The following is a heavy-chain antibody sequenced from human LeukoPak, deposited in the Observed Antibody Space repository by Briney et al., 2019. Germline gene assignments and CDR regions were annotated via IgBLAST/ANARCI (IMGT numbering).Heavy chain of an antibody. CDR2: RYPRYSYT. Sequence: GESLNISRKGSGYSLTNYWIGWVRHMPAKGLGPGGIRYPRYSYTHHIQSFQQQVTISADKSISTAYLQWSSLMASETAMYYCARLLGSPYYGIYYRGQGTLVTVSS. V-gene: IGHV5-51*01. D-gene: IGHD1-26*01. CDR1: GYSLTNYW. J-gene: IGHJ4*02. CDR3: ARLLGSPYYGIYY.